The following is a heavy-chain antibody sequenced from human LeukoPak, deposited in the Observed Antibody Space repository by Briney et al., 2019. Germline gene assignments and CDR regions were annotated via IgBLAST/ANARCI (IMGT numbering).Heavy chain of an antibody. CDR3: ARGLATAFDI. CDR1: GGSISSSSYY. V-gene: IGHV4-39*01. CDR2: IYYSGST. J-gene: IGHJ3*02. Sequence: SETLSPTCTVSGGSISSSSYYWGWIRQPPGKGLEWIGSIYYSGSTYYNPSLKSRVTISVDTSKNQFSLKLSSVTAADTAVYYCARGLATAFDIWGQGTMVTVSS.